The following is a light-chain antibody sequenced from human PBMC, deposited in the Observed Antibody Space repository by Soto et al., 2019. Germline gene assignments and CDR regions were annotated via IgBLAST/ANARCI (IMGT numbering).Light chain of an antibody. Sequence: DIQMTQSPSSVSASVGDRVTITCRASQGISNWLAWYQQKPGRAPKLLIYAASNLQSGVPSRFSGSGSGTDFTLTISSLQPVDFATYFCQHTNSFPITFGQGTRLEIK. J-gene: IGKJ5*01. CDR1: QGISNW. V-gene: IGKV1D-12*01. CDR3: QHTNSFPIT. CDR2: AAS.